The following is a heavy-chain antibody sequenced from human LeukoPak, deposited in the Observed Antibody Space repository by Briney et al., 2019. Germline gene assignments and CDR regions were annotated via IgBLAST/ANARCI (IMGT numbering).Heavy chain of an antibody. J-gene: IGHJ4*02. D-gene: IGHD4-17*01. CDR3: ARVHDYGDLRYLDY. CDR2: INPSGGST. CDR1: GYTFTSYY. Sequence: ASVKVSCKASGYTFTSYYMYCVRHAPGQGLEWMGIINPSGGSTTYAQNFQGRVTVTRDTSTSTVYMELSSLRSEDTAVYYCARVHDYGDLRYLDYWGQGTLVTVSS. V-gene: IGHV1-46*01.